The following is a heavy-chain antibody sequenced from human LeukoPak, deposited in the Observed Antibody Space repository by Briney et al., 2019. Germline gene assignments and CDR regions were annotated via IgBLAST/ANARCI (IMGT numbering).Heavy chain of an antibody. CDR2: IYYAGST. D-gene: IGHD6-6*01. J-gene: IGHJ4*02. V-gene: IGHV4-59*08. CDR3: ARHRAYSSSSPFDY. CDR1: GGSISSLY. Sequence: SETLSLTCSVSGGSISSLYWSWIRQPPGKGLEWIGYIYYAGSTNYNPSLKSRVTMFVDMSKNQFSLRLSSVTAADTAVYYCARHRAYSSSSPFDYWGQGTLVTVSS.